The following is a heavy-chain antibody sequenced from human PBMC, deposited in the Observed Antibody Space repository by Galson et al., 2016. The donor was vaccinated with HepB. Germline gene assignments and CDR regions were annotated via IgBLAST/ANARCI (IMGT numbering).Heavy chain of an antibody. CDR2: MYFIGST. Sequence: WVRQPPGKGLEWIGSMYFIGSTYYNPSLKSRVTISVDTSKNQFSLKLSSVTAADTAVYYCSSQHPPLLSYYYYGMDVWGQGITVTVSS. V-gene: IGHV4-39*01. J-gene: IGHJ6*02. CDR3: SSQHPPLLSYYYYGMDV.